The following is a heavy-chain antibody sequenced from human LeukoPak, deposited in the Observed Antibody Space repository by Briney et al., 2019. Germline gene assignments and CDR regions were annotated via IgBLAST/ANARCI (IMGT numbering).Heavy chain of an antibody. CDR1: GGSITSTLYY. Sequence: SETLSLTCTVSGGSITSTLYYWGWFRQSSGKGLEWIGSIYYSGSTYYNPSLKSRVTISVDTSKNQFSLRLTPVTAADTAVYFCAGQPENTRGFYWGQGTLVTVSS. CDR3: AGQPENTRGFY. CDR2: IYYSGST. V-gene: IGHV4-39*01. D-gene: IGHD2-2*01. J-gene: IGHJ1*01.